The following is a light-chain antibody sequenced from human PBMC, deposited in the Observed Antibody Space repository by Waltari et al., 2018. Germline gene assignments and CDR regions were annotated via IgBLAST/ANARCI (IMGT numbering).Light chain of an antibody. CDR2: DAS. V-gene: IGKV3-11*01. CDR1: QSISNN. J-gene: IGKJ1*01. CDR3: QHRYNWPRT. Sequence: ILLTQSPVILSVSPGGRATLSFRGSQSISNNLAWYQQNHGQDPRLLIYDASHRATGIPARFSGSGSGTDFTLTIASLEPEDLAVYYCQHRYNWPRTFGQGTKVEIK.